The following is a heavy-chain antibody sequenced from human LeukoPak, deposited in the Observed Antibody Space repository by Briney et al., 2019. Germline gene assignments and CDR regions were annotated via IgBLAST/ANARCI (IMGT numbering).Heavy chain of an antibody. CDR2: IRSKANSYAT. CDR3: TAYCSSTSCYRLDY. J-gene: IGHJ4*02. D-gene: IGHD2-2*02. V-gene: IGHV3-73*01. CDR1: GFTFSGSA. Sequence: GVSLRLSCAASGFTFSGSAMHWVRQASGKGLEWVGRIRSKANSYATAYAASVKGRFTISRDDSKNTAYLQMNSLKTEDTTVYYCTAYCSSTSCYRLDYWGQGTLVTVSS.